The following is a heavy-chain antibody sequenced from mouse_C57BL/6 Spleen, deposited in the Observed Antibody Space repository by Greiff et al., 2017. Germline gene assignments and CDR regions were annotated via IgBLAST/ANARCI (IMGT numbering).Heavy chain of an antibody. Sequence: QVQLQQPGAELVRPGSSVKLSCKASGYTFTSYWMHWVKQRPIQGLEWIGNIDPSDSETHYNQKFKDKATLTVDKSSSTAYSQLSSLTSEDSAVYYCARYYGSSYGFAYWGQGTLVTVSA. CDR2: IDPSDSET. D-gene: IGHD1-1*01. J-gene: IGHJ3*01. CDR3: ARYYGSSYGFAY. CDR1: GYTFTSYW. V-gene: IGHV1-52*01.